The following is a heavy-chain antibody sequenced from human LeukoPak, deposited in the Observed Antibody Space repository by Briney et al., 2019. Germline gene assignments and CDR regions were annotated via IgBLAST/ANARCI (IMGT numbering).Heavy chain of an antibody. CDR1: GYIFTSYY. D-gene: IGHD2-2*01. J-gene: IGHJ5*02. Sequence: EASVKVSCKASGYIFTSYYMHWVRQAPGQGLEWMGIINPSGGGTSYAQKFQSRVTITRNTSISTAYMELSSLRSEDTAVYYCARGQEVVPAVIGENWFDPWGQGTLVTVSS. CDR3: ARGQEVVPAVIGENWFDP. CDR2: INPSGGGT. V-gene: IGHV1-46*01.